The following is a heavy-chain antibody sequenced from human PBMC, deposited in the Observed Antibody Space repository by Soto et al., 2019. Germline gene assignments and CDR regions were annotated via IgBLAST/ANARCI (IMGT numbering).Heavy chain of an antibody. V-gene: IGHV4-59*01. CDR3: TRDTYYFDTSGFKAPYFDY. J-gene: IGHJ4*02. CDR1: GGSISSYY. D-gene: IGHD3-22*01. Sequence: SETLSLTCTVSGGSISSYYWSWIRQPPGKGLEWIGYIYYSGSTNYNPSLKSRVTISVDTSKNQFSLKLTSVTAADTAVYYCTRDTYYFDTSGFKAPYFDYWGQGTLVTVSS. CDR2: IYYSGST.